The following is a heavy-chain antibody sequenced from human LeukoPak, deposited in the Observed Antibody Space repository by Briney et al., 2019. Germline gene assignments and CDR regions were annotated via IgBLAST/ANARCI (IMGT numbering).Heavy chain of an antibody. CDR1: GFTFGSFD. V-gene: IGHV3-13*01. J-gene: IGHJ4*02. Sequence: GGSLRLSCAASGFTFGSFDMHWVRQAAGKGLEWVSAIATAGDTFYPGSVKGRFTISRENAKNSLYLQINSLRAGDTAVYYCARSGRYSSGWPFDYWGQGTLVTASS. CDR3: ARSGRYSSGWPFDY. CDR2: IATAGDT. D-gene: IGHD6-19*01.